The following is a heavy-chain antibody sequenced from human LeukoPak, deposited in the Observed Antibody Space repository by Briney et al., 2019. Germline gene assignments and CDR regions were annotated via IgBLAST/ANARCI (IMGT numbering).Heavy chain of an antibody. CDR2: ISYDGSNK. J-gene: IGHJ1*01. Sequence: GGSLRLSCAASGFTFSSYGMHWVRQAPGKGLEWVAVISYDGSNKYYADSVKGRFTISRDNSKNTLYLQMNSLRAEDMAVYYCAKDQTPPLHWGQGTLVTVSS. CDR1: GFTFSSYG. CDR3: AKDQTPPLH. D-gene: IGHD4-23*01. V-gene: IGHV3-30*18.